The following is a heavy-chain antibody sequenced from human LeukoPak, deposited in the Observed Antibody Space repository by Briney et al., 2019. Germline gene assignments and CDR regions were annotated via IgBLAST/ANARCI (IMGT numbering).Heavy chain of an antibody. CDR3: ARYYCSGNSCYTWLDY. Sequence: SETLSLTCTVSGDSISGYYWSWIRQPAGKGLDWIRRVHSSGNTNYNPSLKSRVTMSADTSKNQFSLKLSSVTAADTAVYYCARYYCSGNSCYTWLDYWGQGTLVTVSS. D-gene: IGHD2-2*02. CDR2: VHSSGNT. V-gene: IGHV4-4*07. CDR1: GDSISGYY. J-gene: IGHJ4*02.